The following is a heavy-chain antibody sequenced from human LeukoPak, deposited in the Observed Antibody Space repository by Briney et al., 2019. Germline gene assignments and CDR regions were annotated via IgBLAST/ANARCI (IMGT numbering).Heavy chain of an antibody. D-gene: IGHD1-26*01. Sequence: PSKTLSLTCTVSGGSISSYYWSWIRQPPGKGLEWIGYIYTSGSTNYNPSLKSRDTISVDTSKNQFSLKLSSVTAADTAVYYCARHGSYYPYYYYYYMDVWGKGTTVTVSS. V-gene: IGHV4-4*09. J-gene: IGHJ6*03. CDR1: GGSISSYY. CDR3: ARHGSYYPYYYYYYMDV. CDR2: IYTSGST.